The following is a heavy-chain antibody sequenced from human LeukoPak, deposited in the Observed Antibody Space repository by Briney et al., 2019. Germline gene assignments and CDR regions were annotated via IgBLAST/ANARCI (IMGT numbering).Heavy chain of an antibody. CDR1: GFTFSSYW. CDR3: ARDRVYDSSGYPNPIFDY. Sequence: PGGSLRLSCAASGFTFSSYWMSWVRQAPGKGLEWVANIKQDGSEKYYVDSVKGRFTISRDNAKNSLYLQTNSLRAEDTAVYYCARDRVYDSSGYPNPIFDYWGQGTLVTVSS. J-gene: IGHJ4*02. D-gene: IGHD3-22*01. CDR2: IKQDGSEK. V-gene: IGHV3-7*01.